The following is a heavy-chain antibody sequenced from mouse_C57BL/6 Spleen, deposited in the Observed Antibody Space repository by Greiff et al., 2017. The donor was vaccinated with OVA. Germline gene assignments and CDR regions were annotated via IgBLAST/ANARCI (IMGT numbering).Heavy chain of an antibody. CDR3: ERNCCGSGYAWFAY. CDR2: IDPSDSYT. Sequence: QVQLQQPGAELVRPGTSVKLSCKASGYTFTSYWMHWVKQRPGQGLEWIGVIDPSDSYTNYNQKFKGKATLTVDTSSSTAYMQLSSLTSEDSAVYGCERNCCGSGYAWFAYWGQGTLVTVSA. J-gene: IGHJ3*01. D-gene: IGHD1-1*01. V-gene: IGHV1-59*01. CDR1: GYTFTSYW.